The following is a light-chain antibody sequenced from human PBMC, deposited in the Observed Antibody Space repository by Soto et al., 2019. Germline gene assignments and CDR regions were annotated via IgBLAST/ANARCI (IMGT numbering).Light chain of an antibody. V-gene: IGLV2-8*01. Sequence: QSALTQPPSASGSPGQSVTISCTGASSDVGGYSYVSWYQQHPGKAPKLMIYEVNKRPSGVPDRFSGSKSGNTASLTVSGLQAEDEADYYCSSYTGGNNVVFGGGTKLTVL. J-gene: IGLJ2*01. CDR3: SSYTGGNNVV. CDR1: SSDVGGYSY. CDR2: EVN.